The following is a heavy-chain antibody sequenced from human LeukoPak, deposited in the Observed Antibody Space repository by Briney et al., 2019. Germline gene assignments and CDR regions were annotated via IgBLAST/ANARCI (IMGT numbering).Heavy chain of an antibody. CDR3: TRHGMEYSSGWYLY. CDR2: IRSKANSYAT. Sequence: GGSLRLSCAASGFTFSGSAMRWVRQAPGKGLEWVGRIRSKANSYATAYAASVKGRFTISRDDSKNTAYLQMNSLKTEDTAVYYCTRHGMEYSSGWYLYWGQGTLVTVSS. V-gene: IGHV3-73*01. J-gene: IGHJ4*02. CDR1: GFTFSGSA. D-gene: IGHD6-19*01.